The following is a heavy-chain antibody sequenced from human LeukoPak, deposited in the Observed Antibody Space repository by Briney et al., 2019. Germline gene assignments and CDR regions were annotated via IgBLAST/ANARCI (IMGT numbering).Heavy chain of an antibody. CDR1: GFSFSSFA. D-gene: IGHD1-26*01. V-gene: IGHV3-30-3*01. CDR3: ARDGIVGSPLFKFDY. CDR2: ISFDGGNK. Sequence: PGGSLRLSCAASGFSFSSFAMSWVRQAPGKGLEWMAIISFDGGNKYYADSVKGRFTISRDNSKNTLYLQMNSLRAEDTAVYYCARDGIVGSPLFKFDYWGQGTLVTVSS. J-gene: IGHJ4*02.